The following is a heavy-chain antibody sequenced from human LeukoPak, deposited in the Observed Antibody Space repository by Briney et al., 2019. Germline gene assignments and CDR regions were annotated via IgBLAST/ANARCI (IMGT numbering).Heavy chain of an antibody. CDR1: GFTFSSYA. V-gene: IGHV3-23*01. Sequence: GGSLRLSCAASGFTFSSYAMHWVRQAPGKGLEWVSTIYDDNTYYADSVKGRFAISTDNSKNTLYLQMNSLRVEDTAVYSCAARKVRGVRFYLDYWGQGTLVTVSS. CDR3: AARKVRGVRFYLDY. J-gene: IGHJ4*02. CDR2: IYDDNT. D-gene: IGHD3-10*01.